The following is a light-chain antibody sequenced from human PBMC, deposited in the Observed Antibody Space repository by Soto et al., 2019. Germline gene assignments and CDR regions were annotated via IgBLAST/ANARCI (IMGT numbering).Light chain of an antibody. CDR3: SSYTCSNLYD. CDR2: DVS. Sequence: QSVLTQPASVPGSPGQSTTISCTGTSSDVGGYNYVSWYQQHTGKAPKLMIYDVSNRLSGVSNRFPGTKSGNTASLTISGLQAEDEAEYYCSSYTCSNLYDFGTGTKVTVL. CDR1: SSDVGGYNY. J-gene: IGLJ1*01. V-gene: IGLV2-14*01.